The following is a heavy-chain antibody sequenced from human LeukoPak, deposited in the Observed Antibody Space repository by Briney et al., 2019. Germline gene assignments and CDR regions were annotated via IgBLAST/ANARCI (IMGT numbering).Heavy chain of an antibody. CDR1: GFTFSDCY. J-gene: IGHJ4*02. Sequence: GGSLRLSCAASGFTFSDCYMSWIRQAPGKGPEWISYITSSGSNIYYADSVKGRFTVSRDNAKNSLYLQMNSLRAEDTAVYYCARQWFGDYWGQGTLVTVSS. CDR3: ARQWFGDY. D-gene: IGHD3-10*01. V-gene: IGHV3-11*01. CDR2: ITSSGSNI.